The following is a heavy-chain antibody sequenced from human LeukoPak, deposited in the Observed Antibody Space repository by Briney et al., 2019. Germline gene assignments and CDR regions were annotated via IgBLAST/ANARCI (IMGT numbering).Heavy chain of an antibody. D-gene: IGHD6-13*01. CDR2: ISYDGSNK. Sequence: GGSLRLSCAASGFTFSSYGMHWVRQAPGKGLEWVGYISYDGSNKYYADSVKGRLTISRDKSKDTLYVQMNGQRAEGTAVYFCAKGREQAAAGRFHFWGRGTLVTVSS. J-gene: IGHJ4*02. CDR3: AKGREQAAAGRFHF. CDR1: GFTFSSYG. V-gene: IGHV3-30*18.